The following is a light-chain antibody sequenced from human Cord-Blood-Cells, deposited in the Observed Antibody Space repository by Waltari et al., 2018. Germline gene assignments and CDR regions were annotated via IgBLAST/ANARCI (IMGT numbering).Light chain of an antibody. J-gene: IGKJ4*01. CDR1: QSISSW. CDR3: QQYNSYSLT. Sequence: DIQMTQSPSTLSASLGDRVTITCRARQSISSWLAWYQQKPGKAPKLLIYKASSLESGVPSRFSGSGSGTEFTLTISSLQPDDFATYYCQQYNSYSLTFGGGTQVEIK. CDR2: KAS. V-gene: IGKV1-5*03.